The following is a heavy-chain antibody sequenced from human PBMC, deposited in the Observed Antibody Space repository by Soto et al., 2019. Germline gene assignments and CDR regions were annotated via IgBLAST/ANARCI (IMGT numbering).Heavy chain of an antibody. D-gene: IGHD3-22*01. V-gene: IGHV4-59*01. CDR2: IYYSGST. CDR3: VKQALGHYYYSSGYPFDD. J-gene: IGHJ4*02. Sequence: PSETLSLTCTVSGGSISSYYWSWIRQPPGKGLEWIGYIYYSGSTNYNPSLKSRVTISVDTSYNQYSLRLSSVTAADTAVYYCVKQALGHYYYSSGYPFDDWGVGIVVTVSS. CDR1: GGSISSYY.